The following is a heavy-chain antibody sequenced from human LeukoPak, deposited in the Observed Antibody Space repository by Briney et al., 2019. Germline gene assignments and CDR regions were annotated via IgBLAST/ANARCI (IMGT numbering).Heavy chain of an antibody. J-gene: IGHJ5*02. CDR1: GYTFTSYD. Sequence: ASVKVSCKASGYTFTSYDINWVRQATGQGLEWMGWMNPNSGNTGYAQKFQGRVTMTRNTSISTAYMELSGLRSEDTAVYYCARGRYCSGGSCYGDWFDPWGQGTLVTVSS. V-gene: IGHV1-8*01. D-gene: IGHD2-15*01. CDR3: ARGRYCSGGSCYGDWFDP. CDR2: MNPNSGNT.